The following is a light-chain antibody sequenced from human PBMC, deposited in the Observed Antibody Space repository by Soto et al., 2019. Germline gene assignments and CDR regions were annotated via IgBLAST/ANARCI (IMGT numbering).Light chain of an antibody. J-gene: IGLJ3*02. CDR2: GVT. CDR1: RSDIGSYNN. Sequence: QSVLTQPASVSGSPGQSITISCSGSRSDIGSYNNVAWYQQHPGKAPRVMIFGVTKRPSGISDRFFGSKSGSTASLTISGLQAEDEDDYFCFSYVGSSIWVFGGGTKLTVL. V-gene: IGLV2-23*02. CDR3: FSYVGSSIWV.